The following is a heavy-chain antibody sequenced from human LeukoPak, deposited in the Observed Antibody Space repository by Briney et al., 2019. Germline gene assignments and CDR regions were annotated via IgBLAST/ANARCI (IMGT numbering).Heavy chain of an antibody. V-gene: IGHV4-39*01. J-gene: IGHJ3*02. CDR3: ARHDQDGANSDAFHI. CDR1: GASISSSSYF. CDR2: FYSGGRT. Sequence: SETLSLAFTVSGASISSSSYFWGWIRQPPGKGLEWIGSFYSGGRTQYNPSLKSRVTISVETSKNQFSLKLSSVTAADTAVFYCARHDQDGANSDAFHIWCQGTVVTVSS. D-gene: IGHD4/OR15-4a*01.